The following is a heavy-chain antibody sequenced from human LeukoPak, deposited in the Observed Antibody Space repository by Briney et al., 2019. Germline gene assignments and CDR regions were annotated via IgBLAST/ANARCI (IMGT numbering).Heavy chain of an antibody. Sequence: PGGSLRLSCAASGFTFSSYGMSWVRQAPGKGLEWVSAISGSGGSTYYADSVKGRFTISRDNSKNTLYLQMNSLKAEDTAVYYCAKGVQLWLRASDYWGQGTLVTVSS. CDR1: GFTFSSYG. CDR3: AKGVQLWLRASDY. CDR2: ISGSGGST. V-gene: IGHV3-23*01. J-gene: IGHJ4*02. D-gene: IGHD5-18*01.